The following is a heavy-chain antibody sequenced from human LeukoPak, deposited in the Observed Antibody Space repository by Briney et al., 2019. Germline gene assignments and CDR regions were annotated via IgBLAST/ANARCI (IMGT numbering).Heavy chain of an antibody. J-gene: IGHJ4*02. CDR2: INHSGST. V-gene: IGHV4-34*01. D-gene: IGHD1/OR15-1a*01. CDR3: AKDTSWEHLRSAYFDY. CDR1: GGSFSGYY. Sequence: SETLSLTCAVYGGSFSGYYWSWIRQPPGKGLEWIGEINHSGSTNYNPSLKSRVTISVDTSKNQFSLKLSSVTAADTAVYYCAKDTSWEHLRSAYFDYWGQGTLVTVSS.